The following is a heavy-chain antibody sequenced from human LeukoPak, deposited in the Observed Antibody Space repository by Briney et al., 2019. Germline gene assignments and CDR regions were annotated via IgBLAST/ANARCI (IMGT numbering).Heavy chain of an antibody. Sequence: GASVKVSCKASGGTFSSYAISWVRQAPGQVLEWMGRIIPILGIANYAQKFQGRVTITADKSTSTAYMELSSLRSEDTAVYYCARDRSSGWHNWFDPWGQGTLVTVSS. CDR2: IIPILGIA. CDR3: ARDRSSGWHNWFDP. V-gene: IGHV1-69*04. CDR1: GGTFSSYA. J-gene: IGHJ5*02. D-gene: IGHD6-19*01.